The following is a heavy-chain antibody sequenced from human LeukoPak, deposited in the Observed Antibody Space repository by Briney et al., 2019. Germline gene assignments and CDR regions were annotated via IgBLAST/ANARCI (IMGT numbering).Heavy chain of an antibody. CDR3: AKDWRWLQLEYYFDY. CDR1: GFTFSSYG. J-gene: IGHJ4*02. V-gene: IGHV3-30*02. Sequence: GGSLRLSCAASGFTFSSYGMHWVRQAPGKGLEWVAFLRYDGSNKYYADSVKGRFTISRDNSKNTLYLQMNSPRAEDTAVYYCAKDWRWLQLEYYFDYWGQGTLVTVSS. CDR2: LRYDGSNK. D-gene: IGHD5-24*01.